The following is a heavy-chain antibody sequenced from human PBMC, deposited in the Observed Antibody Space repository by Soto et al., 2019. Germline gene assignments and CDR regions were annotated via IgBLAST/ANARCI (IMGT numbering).Heavy chain of an antibody. CDR3: ARAIGYDSSGYYFDY. CDR1: GCSISSGDYS. V-gene: IGHV4-30-4*01. CDR2: IYYSGST. J-gene: IGHJ4*02. Sequence: SETLSLTCTFSGCSISSGDYSWSWIRQPPGKGLEWIGCIYYSGSTYYNPSLKRRVTISVDTSKNQFSLKLSSVTAADTAVYYCARAIGYDSSGYYFDYWGQGTLVTV. D-gene: IGHD3-22*01.